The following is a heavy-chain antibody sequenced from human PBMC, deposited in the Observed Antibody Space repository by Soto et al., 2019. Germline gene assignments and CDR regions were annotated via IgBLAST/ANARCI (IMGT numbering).Heavy chain of an antibody. CDR1: GYSVASYW. Sequence: PGESLKISCKGSGYSVASYWIGWVRQMPGKGLEWMGIIYPADSDTRYSPSFQGQVTISADKSISTAYLQWSSLKASDTAMYYCANYWRSGYYYYFDNWGQGTLVTVSS. J-gene: IGHJ4*02. D-gene: IGHD3-22*01. CDR3: ANYWRSGYYYYFDN. CDR2: IYPADSDT. V-gene: IGHV5-51*01.